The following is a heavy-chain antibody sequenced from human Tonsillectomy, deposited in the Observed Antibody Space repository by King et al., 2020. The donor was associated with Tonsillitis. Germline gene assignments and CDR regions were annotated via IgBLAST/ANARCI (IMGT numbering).Heavy chain of an antibody. CDR3: AKDLTGGDNSYYYMDV. V-gene: IGHV3-30*18. CDR2: ISYDGSTK. J-gene: IGHJ6*03. D-gene: IGHD7-27*01. Sequence: VQLVESGGGVVQPGRSLRLSCAASGFSFSTSGMHWVRQAPGKGLEWVALISYDGSTKYYVDSVKGRFTISRDNFKNTLYLEMTSLKAEDTAVYYCAKDLTGGDNSYYYMDVWGKGTTVTVSS. CDR1: GFSFSTSG.